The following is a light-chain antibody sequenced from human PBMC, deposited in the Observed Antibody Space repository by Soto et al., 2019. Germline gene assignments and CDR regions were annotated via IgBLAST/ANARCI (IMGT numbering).Light chain of an antibody. J-gene: IGKJ5*01. CDR1: QSVSSNY. V-gene: IGKV3-20*01. CDR3: QQYGSSPRIT. CDR2: GAS. Sequence: EIVLMQFVGILSLSKGERATLSCRASQSVSSNYLAWYQQKPGQAPRLVMYGASSRATGIPDRFSGSGSGADFTLTISRLEPEDFAVYYCQQYGSSPRITFGQGTRLEIK.